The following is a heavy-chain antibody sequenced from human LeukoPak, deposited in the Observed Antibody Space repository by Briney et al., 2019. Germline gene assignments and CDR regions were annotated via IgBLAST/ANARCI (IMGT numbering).Heavy chain of an antibody. D-gene: IGHD1-26*01. J-gene: IGHJ4*02. Sequence: GGSLRLSCAASGFTFSSYSMNWVRQAPGKGLEWVSSISSSSSYIYYADSVKGRFTISRDNAKNSLYLQMNSLRAEDTAVYYCARDRFPSGGYYFDYWGQGTLVTVSS. V-gene: IGHV3-21*01. CDR2: ISSSSSYI. CDR1: GFTFSSYS. CDR3: ARDRFPSGGYYFDY.